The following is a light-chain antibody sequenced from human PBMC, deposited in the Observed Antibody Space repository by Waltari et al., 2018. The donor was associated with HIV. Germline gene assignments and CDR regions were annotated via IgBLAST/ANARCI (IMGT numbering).Light chain of an antibody. CDR2: EVT. Sequence: QSALTQPASVSGSPGQSITIFCTGTSNDVGSYNLVSWYQHHPGKAPKLLIFEVTKRPSGVSNRFSASKSGNTASLTISGLQAEDEADYYCCSYAGSSTLLFGGGTKLSVL. V-gene: IGLV2-23*02. J-gene: IGLJ2*01. CDR3: CSYAGSSTLL. CDR1: SNDVGSYNL.